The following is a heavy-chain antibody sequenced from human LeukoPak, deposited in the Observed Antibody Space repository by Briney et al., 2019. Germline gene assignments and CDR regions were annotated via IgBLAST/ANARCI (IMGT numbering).Heavy chain of an antibody. V-gene: IGHV1-2*02. CDR1: GYTFTGYY. J-gene: IGHJ3*02. CDR2: INPNSGGT. Sequence: ASVKVSCKASGYTFTGYYMHWVRQAPGQGLEWMGWINPNSGGTNYAQKFQGRVTMTRDTSISTAYMELSRLRSDDTAVYYCARAQQQLVPSAFDIWGQGTMVTVYS. D-gene: IGHD6-13*01. CDR3: ARAQQQLVPSAFDI.